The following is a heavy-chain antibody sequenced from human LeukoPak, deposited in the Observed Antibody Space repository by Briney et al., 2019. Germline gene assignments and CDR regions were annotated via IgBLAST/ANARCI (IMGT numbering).Heavy chain of an antibody. CDR1: GFTVSSTS. CDR2: IKQDGSEK. Sequence: GGSLRPSCAASGFTVSSTSVSWVRQAPGKGLEWVANIKQDGSEKYYVDSVKGRFTISRDNAKNSLYLQMNSLRAEDTAVYYCARDADMIVVVITHYFDYWGQGTLVTVSS. V-gene: IGHV3-7*01. D-gene: IGHD3-22*01. CDR3: ARDADMIVVVITHYFDY. J-gene: IGHJ4*02.